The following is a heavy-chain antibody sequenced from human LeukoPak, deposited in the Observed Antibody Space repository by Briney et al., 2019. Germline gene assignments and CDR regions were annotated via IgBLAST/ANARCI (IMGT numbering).Heavy chain of an antibody. V-gene: IGHV4-34*01. CDR2: ITHSGST. D-gene: IGHD3-22*01. Sequence: SETLSLTCVVYGVSFRGYYWNWIRQPPGKGLEWIGEITHSGSTNYNPSLKSRVTMSVDTSKNEFSLRLSSVTAADTALYYCASYYHDSSGYYQYYFDSWGQGTLVTVSS. CDR1: GVSFRGYY. CDR3: ASYYHDSSGYYQYYFDS. J-gene: IGHJ4*02.